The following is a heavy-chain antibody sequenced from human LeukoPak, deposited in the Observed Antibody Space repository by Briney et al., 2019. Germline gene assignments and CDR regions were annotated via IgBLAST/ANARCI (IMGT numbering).Heavy chain of an antibody. CDR1: GYSFISYW. V-gene: IGHV5-51*01. CDR2: ISPGDSDT. CDR3: ARRVSGGMDA. Sequence: GESLKISCKGSGYSFISYWIAWVRLMPGKGLEWMGIISPGDSDTRSSPSFQGQVSISVDKSINTAYLQWSSLKASDTAMYYCARRVSGGMDAWGQGTPVTVSS. J-gene: IGHJ6*02.